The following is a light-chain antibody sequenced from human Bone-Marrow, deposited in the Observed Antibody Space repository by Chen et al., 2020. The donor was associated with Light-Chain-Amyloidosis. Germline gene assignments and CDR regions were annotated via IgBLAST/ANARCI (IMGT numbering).Light chain of an antibody. CDR1: TGAVTSGYY. J-gene: IGLJ3*02. CDR3: LLYYAGAWV. V-gene: IGLV7-43*01. Sequence: QTVVTQEPSLTVSPGGTVTLTCASSTGAVTSGYYPNWFQQKPGQAPRALIYSKDNKHSWTPDRCSGSLLGGKAALTLSGVLPEDEAEYYCLLYYAGAWVFGGGTKLTVL. CDR2: SKD.